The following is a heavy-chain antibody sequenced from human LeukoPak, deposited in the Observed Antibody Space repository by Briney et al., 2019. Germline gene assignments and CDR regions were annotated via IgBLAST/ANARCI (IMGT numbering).Heavy chain of an antibody. CDR1: GFTFDDYA. V-gene: IGHV3-9*01. CDR2: ISWNSATI. J-gene: IGHJ4*02. Sequence: GRSLRLSCAASGFTFDDYAMHWVRQGPGKGLEWVSGISWNSATIGYADSVKGRFTISRDNAKNYLYLQVNSLTAEDSAFYYCAKGDRNSYYSFDFWGQGALVTVSS. CDR3: AKGDRNSYYSFDF. D-gene: IGHD1-26*01.